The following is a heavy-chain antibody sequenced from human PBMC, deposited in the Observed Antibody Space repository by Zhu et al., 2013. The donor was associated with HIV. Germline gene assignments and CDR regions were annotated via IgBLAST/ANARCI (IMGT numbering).Heavy chain of an antibody. CDR1: GYTFTGYF. V-gene: IGHV1-2*02. Sequence: QVQLVQSGAEVKKPGASVKVSCKASGYTFTGYFMHWVRQAPGQGLEWMGWINPHSGGTNSAQKFQGRVTMTRDTSISTGYMELSGLRSDDTAVYYCARVRNYYDSSGSFDYWGQGTRVTVSS. J-gene: IGHJ4*02. CDR3: ARVRNYYDSSGSFDY. D-gene: IGHD3-22*01. CDR2: INPHSGGT.